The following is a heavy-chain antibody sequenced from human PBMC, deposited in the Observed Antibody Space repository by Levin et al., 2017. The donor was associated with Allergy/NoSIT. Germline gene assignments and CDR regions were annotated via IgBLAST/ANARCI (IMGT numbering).Heavy chain of an antibody. J-gene: IGHJ3*02. V-gene: IGHV1-18*01. Sequence: ASVKVSCKASGYTFTSYGISWVRQAPGQGLEWMGWISAYNGNTNYAQKLQGRVTMTTDTSTSTAYMELRSLRSDDTAVYYCARDSTGVEGGFSGAFDIWGQGTMVTVSS. CDR3: ARDSTGVEGGFSGAFDI. CDR1: GYTFTSYG. CDR2: ISAYNGNT. D-gene: IGHD3-10*01.